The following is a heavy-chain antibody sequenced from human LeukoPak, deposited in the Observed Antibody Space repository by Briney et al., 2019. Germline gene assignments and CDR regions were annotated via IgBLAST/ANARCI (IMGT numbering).Heavy chain of an antibody. D-gene: IGHD5-24*01. Sequence: GGSLRLSCAASGFTFSSYSMNWVRQAPGKGLEWVSSISSSSSYIYYADSVKGRFTISRDNAKNSLYLQMNSLRAEDTAVYYCARVFVEMATFDDAFDIWGQGTMVTVSS. CDR3: ARVFVEMATFDDAFDI. CDR2: ISSSSSYI. V-gene: IGHV3-21*01. J-gene: IGHJ3*02. CDR1: GFTFSSYS.